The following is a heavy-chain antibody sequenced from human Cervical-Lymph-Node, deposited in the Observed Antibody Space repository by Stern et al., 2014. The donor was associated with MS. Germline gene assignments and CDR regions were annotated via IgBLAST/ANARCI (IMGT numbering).Heavy chain of an antibody. CDR1: GYSITSTW. V-gene: IGHV4-28*01. CDR2: TYYTGSA. CDR3: ARFDYSKGDY. Sequence: QLQLQESCPGLVRPSDTLFLTCSVSGYSITSTWWGWIRQPPGKGLEWIGYTYYTGSAHYNPSLKSRVTMSVDTSNNQFSLRLSSVSAVDTAVYYCARFDYSKGDYWGQGALVTVSS. D-gene: IGHD4-11*01. J-gene: IGHJ4*02.